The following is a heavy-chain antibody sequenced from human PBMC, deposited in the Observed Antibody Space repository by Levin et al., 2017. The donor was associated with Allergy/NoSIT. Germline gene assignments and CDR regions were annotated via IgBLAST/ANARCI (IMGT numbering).Heavy chain of an antibody. V-gene: IGHV3-66*01. CDR3: ARDVGP. CDR1: GFDVSRNY. J-gene: IGHJ5*02. Sequence: GESLKISCAASGFDVSRNYVKWVRQAPGKGLEWVSLVYSGGDTYYADSVKGRFTIYRDKSTNTMFLQMNNLRVEDTAVYYCARDVGPWGPGTLVTVSS. D-gene: IGHD1-26*01. CDR2: VYSGGDT.